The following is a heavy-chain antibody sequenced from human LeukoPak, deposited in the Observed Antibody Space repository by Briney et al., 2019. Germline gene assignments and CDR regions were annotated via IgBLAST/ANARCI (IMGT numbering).Heavy chain of an antibody. Sequence: GASVKVSCKASGYTFTSYAMHWVRQAPGQRLEWMGWINAGNGNTKYSQKFQGRVTITRDTSASTAYMELSSLRSEDTAVYYCARGVGYGDYVGVLDYWGQGTLVTVSS. CDR1: GYTFTSYA. V-gene: IGHV1-3*01. J-gene: IGHJ4*02. CDR2: INAGNGNT. CDR3: ARGVGYGDYVGVLDY. D-gene: IGHD4-17*01.